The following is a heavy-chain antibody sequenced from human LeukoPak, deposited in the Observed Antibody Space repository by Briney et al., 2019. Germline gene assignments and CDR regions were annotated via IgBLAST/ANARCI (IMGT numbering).Heavy chain of an antibody. D-gene: IGHD3-10*01. CDR1: GYSFTSYW. J-gene: IGHJ4*02. V-gene: IGHV5-51*01. Sequence: GESLKISCKGSGYSFTSYWIGWVRQMPGKGLEWMGIIYPGDSDTRYSPSFQGRVTISADKSISTAYLQWSSLKASDTAMYYCARQPPEDYYYGSGSPYYFDYWGQGTLVTVSS. CDR2: IYPGDSDT. CDR3: ARQPPEDYYYGSGSPYYFDY.